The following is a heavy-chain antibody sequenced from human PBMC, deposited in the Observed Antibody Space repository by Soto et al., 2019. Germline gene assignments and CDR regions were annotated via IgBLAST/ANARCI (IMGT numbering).Heavy chain of an antibody. J-gene: IGHJ6*02. Sequence: QVHVQQSGPGLVKPSETLSLSCTVSSGPSRSHNWGWIRQPPGRGLEWIGYVYYTGGTSYNPSLKSRVTISADTSKNHNSLTLSSVTAADTAVYYCVRQGIDCLHGLVDVWSQGTTVSVSS. CDR3: VRQGIDCLHGLVDV. D-gene: IGHD2-21*02. CDR1: SGPSRSHN. V-gene: IGHV4-59*08. CDR2: VYYTGGT.